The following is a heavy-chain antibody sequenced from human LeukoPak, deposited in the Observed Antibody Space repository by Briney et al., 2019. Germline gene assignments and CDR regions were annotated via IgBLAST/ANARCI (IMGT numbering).Heavy chain of an antibody. Sequence: GGSLRLSCAASGFTFSHYAMNWVRQAPGKGLEWVAVLIGSSGATDYADSVKGRFTISRDNSKNTLFLQMNSLRAEDTAIYYCAKGAYDYIEIAYFDYWGQGALVTVSS. CDR1: GFTFSHYA. J-gene: IGHJ4*02. CDR3: AKGAYDYIEIAYFDY. V-gene: IGHV3-23*01. CDR2: LIGSSGAT. D-gene: IGHD5-12*01.